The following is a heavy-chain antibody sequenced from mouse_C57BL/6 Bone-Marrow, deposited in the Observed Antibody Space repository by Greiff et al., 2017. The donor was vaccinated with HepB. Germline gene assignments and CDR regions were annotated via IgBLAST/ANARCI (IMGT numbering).Heavy chain of an antibody. CDR2: IDPSDSYT. CDR1: GYTFTSYW. J-gene: IGHJ3*01. CDR3: ARRGWLAWFAY. V-gene: IGHV1-69*01. Sequence: QVQLKQPGAELVMPGASVKLSCKASGYTFTSYWMHWVKQRPGQGLEWIGEIDPSDSYTNYNQKFKGKSTLTVDKSSSTAYMQLSSLTSEDSAVYYCARRGWLAWFAYWGQGTLVTVSA. D-gene: IGHD2-3*01.